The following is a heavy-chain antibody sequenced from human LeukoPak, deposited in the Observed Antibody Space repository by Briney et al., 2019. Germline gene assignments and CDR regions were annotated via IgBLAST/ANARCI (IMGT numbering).Heavy chain of an antibody. CDR1: GESFSGYY. Sequence: PETPSLTRAVYGESFSGYYWSWSWIRQPPGKGLEWIGEINHSGSTNYNPSLKSRVTISVDTSKNQFSLKLNSVTAADKDVYYCARNSSGYLDSWGQGTLVTVSS. CDR2: INHSGST. J-gene: IGHJ4*02. CDR3: ARNSSGYLDS. D-gene: IGHD3-22*01. V-gene: IGHV4-34*01.